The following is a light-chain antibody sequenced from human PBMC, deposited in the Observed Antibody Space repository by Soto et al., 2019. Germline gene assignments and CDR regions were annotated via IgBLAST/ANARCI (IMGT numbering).Light chain of an antibody. CDR2: DAS. J-gene: IGKJ5*01. V-gene: IGKV1-33*01. CDR3: QQYDNLPPIT. Sequence: DIQMTQSPSSLSASVGDRVTITCQASQDISNYLNWYQQKQGKAPKLLIYDASKLETGVPSRFSGSGSGTDFTFTISSMQPEDIATYYCQQYDNLPPITVGQGTRLEIK. CDR1: QDISNY.